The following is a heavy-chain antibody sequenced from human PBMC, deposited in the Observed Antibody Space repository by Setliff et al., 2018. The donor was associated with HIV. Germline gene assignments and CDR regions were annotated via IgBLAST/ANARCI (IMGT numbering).Heavy chain of an antibody. CDR3: ARGTNTITLRELYPLFDY. CDR2: IHDSGRT. J-gene: IGHJ4*02. V-gene: IGHV4-38-2*01. D-gene: IGHD3-10*01. Sequence: SETLSLTCGVSGYSLTSGYYWGWIRQPPGKGLEWIGSIHDSGRTYYNPSLKSRVTISVDTSKNQFSLKLSSVTAADTAVYYCARGTNTITLRELYPLFDYWGQGTLVTVSS. CDR1: GYSLTSGYY.